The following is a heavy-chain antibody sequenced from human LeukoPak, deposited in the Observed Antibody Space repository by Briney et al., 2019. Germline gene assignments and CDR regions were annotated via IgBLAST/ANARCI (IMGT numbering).Heavy chain of an antibody. CDR1: GFTFSSYA. Sequence: AGGSLRLSCAASGFTFSSYAMSWVRQAPGKGLEWVSVISASGGSAYYVDSVKGRFTMSRDNYKNTLYLQMNSLRAEDTAVYYCGRGIDYSSSPDYWGQGTLVTVSS. D-gene: IGHD6-13*01. V-gene: IGHV3-23*01. J-gene: IGHJ4*02. CDR2: ISASGGSA. CDR3: GRGIDYSSSPDY.